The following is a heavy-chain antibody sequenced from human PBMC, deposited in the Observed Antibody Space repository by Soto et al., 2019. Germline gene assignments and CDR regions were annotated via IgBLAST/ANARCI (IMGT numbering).Heavy chain of an antibody. V-gene: IGHV3-11*05. CDR3: ARELDGIDV. CDR1: GLTFSDYY. J-gene: IGHJ6*02. CDR2: ITSSGSYT. Sequence: QVQLVESGGGLAKPGGSLRLSCAASGLTFSDYYMSWIRQAPGKGLEGVSYITSSGSYTTYADPVQGRFTIARDTAKKSLYLQMNSLRAEDTAVYYCARELDGIDVWGQGTTVTVSS.